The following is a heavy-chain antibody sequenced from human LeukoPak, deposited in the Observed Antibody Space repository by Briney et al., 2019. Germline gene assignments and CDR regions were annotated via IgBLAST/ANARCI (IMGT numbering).Heavy chain of an antibody. Sequence: ASVKVSCKASGGTFSSYAISWVRQAPGQGLEWMGRIIPIFGTANYAQKFQGRVTITTDESTSAAYMELSSLRSEDTAVYYCARDPPHYGGNSDYWGQGTLVTVSS. D-gene: IGHD4-23*01. J-gene: IGHJ4*02. CDR2: IIPIFGTA. CDR3: ARDPPHYGGNSDY. V-gene: IGHV1-69*05. CDR1: GGTFSSYA.